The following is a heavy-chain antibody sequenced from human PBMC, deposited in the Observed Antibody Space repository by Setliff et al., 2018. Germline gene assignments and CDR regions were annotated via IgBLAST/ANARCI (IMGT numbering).Heavy chain of an antibody. CDR2: IYTSGST. V-gene: IGHV4-61*09. Sequence: PSETLSLTCTVSGGSISSGSYYWSWIRQPAGKGLEWIGHIYTSGSTNYNPSLKSRVTISVDTSKNQFSLKLSSVTAADTAVYYCARDGYYYDSSGYYKIFDYWGQGTLVTVSS. CDR1: GGSISSGSYY. CDR3: ARDGYYYDSSGYYKIFDY. D-gene: IGHD3-22*01. J-gene: IGHJ4*02.